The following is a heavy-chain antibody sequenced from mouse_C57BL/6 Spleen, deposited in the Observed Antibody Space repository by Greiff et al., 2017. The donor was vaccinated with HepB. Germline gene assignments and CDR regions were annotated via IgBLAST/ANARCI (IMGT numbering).Heavy chain of an antibody. CDR3: ARVHGNLYAMDY. CDR1: GFTFSDYY. CDR2: INYDGSST. D-gene: IGHD2-1*01. Sequence: EVQLQESEGGLVQPGRSMKLSCTASGFTFSDYYMAWVRQVPEKGLEWVANINYDGSSTYYLDSLKSRFIISRDNAKNILYLQMSSLKSEDTATYYCARVHGNLYAMDYWGQGTSVTVSS. V-gene: IGHV5-16*01. J-gene: IGHJ4*01.